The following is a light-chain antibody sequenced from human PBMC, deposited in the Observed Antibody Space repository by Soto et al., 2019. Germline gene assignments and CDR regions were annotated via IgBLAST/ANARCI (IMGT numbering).Light chain of an antibody. V-gene: IGKV1-5*01. J-gene: IGKJ1*01. CDR1: QSISSW. Sequence: DIQMTQSPSTLSASVGDRVTITCRASQSISSWLAWYQEKPGKAPKLLIYDASSLESGVPSRFSGSGSGTEFTLTLTSLPPDDFATYYCQQYNSYWTFGQGTKVDIK. CDR3: QQYNSYWT. CDR2: DAS.